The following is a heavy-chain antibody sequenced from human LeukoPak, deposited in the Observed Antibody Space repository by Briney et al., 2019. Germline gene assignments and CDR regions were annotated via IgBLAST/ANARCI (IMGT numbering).Heavy chain of an antibody. V-gene: IGHV4-30-4*01. J-gene: IGHJ5*02. D-gene: IGHD3-10*01. Sequence: SQTLSLTCTVSGGSISSGDYYWSWNRQPPGKGLEWIGYTYYSGSTYYNPSLKSRVTISVDTSKNQFSLKLSSVTAADTAVYYCARDRGGVRGVTLKWFDPWGQGTLVTVSS. CDR1: GGSISSGDYY. CDR3: ARDRGGVRGVTLKWFDP. CDR2: TYYSGST.